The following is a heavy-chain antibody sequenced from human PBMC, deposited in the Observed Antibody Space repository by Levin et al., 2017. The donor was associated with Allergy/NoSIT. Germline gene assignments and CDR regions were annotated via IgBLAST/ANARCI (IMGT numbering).Heavy chain of an antibody. Sequence: PGGSLRLSCAASGFTFDDYAMHWVRQVPGKGLEWVSDISWNSGTRTYADSVKGRFTISRDNAKSSLFLQKNSLRPEDTALYYCAKDASASAAGNNYFDYWGQGTLVTVSS. CDR3: AKDASASAAGNNYFDY. V-gene: IGHV3-9*01. CDR1: GFTFDDYA. CDR2: ISWNSGTR. D-gene: IGHD6-13*01. J-gene: IGHJ4*02.